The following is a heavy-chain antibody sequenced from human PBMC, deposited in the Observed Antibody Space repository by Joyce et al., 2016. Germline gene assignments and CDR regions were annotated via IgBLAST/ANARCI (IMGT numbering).Heavy chain of an antibody. Sequence: QVQLVQSGAEVKKPGASVRVSCKASGYTFTGYYIHWVRQAPGQGLECRGLINPDNGGTKYAQKFQGRGTMTRDTSITTADMELSRLRFDDMAVYYWARDAYDGYFDSWGQGTLVTVSS. V-gene: IGHV1-2*02. CDR2: INPDNGGT. J-gene: IGHJ4*02. CDR1: GYTFTGYY. D-gene: IGHD5-12*01. CDR3: ARDAYDGYFDS.